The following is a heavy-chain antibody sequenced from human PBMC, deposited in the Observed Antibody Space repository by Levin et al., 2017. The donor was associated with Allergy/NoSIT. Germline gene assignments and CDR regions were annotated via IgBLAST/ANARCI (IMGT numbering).Heavy chain of an antibody. CDR1: GFTFSSYS. D-gene: IGHD1-26*01. J-gene: IGHJ4*02. CDR2: ISSSSSTI. V-gene: IGHV3-48*01. Sequence: PGGSLRLSCAASGFTFSSYSMNWVRQAPGKGLEWVSYISSSSSTIYYADSVKGRFTISRDNAKNSLYLQMNSLRAEDTAVYYCARESKSRKVGAFDYWGQGTLVTVSS. CDR3: ARESKSRKVGAFDY.